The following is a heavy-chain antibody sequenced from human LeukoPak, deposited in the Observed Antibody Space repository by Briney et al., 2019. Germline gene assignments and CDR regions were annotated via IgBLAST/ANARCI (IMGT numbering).Heavy chain of an antibody. Sequence: AASVNVSCKASGYTFTSYDINCVRQASGQGREWMGGMNPNSGNTGYAQKFQGGVTITRNTSRSRAYVELSSMGSEDTAVYYCARGSYGSGSYLGGPSDYWGQGTLVTVSS. CDR2: MNPNSGNT. V-gene: IGHV1-8*01. J-gene: IGHJ4*02. CDR1: GYTFTSYD. D-gene: IGHD3-10*01. CDR3: ARGSYGSGSYLGGPSDY.